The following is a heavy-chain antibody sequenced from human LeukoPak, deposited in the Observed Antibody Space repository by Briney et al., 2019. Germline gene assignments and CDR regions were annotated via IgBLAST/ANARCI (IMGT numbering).Heavy chain of an antibody. CDR3: ARAVTRSIAAAGY. J-gene: IGHJ4*02. Sequence: GGSLRLSCVASGFTFSSYGIHWVRQAPGKGLEWVAVVSSDGSIKYNADSVKGRFTISRDTSKNTVYLQMNSLGAEDTAFYYCARAVTRSIAAAGYWGQGTLVTVSS. V-gene: IGHV3-30*03. D-gene: IGHD6-13*01. CDR2: VSSDGSIK. CDR1: GFTFSSYG.